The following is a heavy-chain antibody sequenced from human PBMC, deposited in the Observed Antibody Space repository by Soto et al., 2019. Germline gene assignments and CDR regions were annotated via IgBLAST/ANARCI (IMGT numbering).Heavy chain of an antibody. J-gene: IGHJ4*02. D-gene: IGHD1-1*01. Sequence: QVQLVQSGAEVKKPGASVKVSCKAAAYTLTTYGVSWVRQAPGQGLEWVGWISAYNDHTNYALKFQGRVTMTTDTSTSTAYKELRSLRSDDTAVYYCARGTYFDYWGQGTLVTVSS. CDR1: AYTLTTYG. V-gene: IGHV1-18*01. CDR3: ARGTYFDY. CDR2: ISAYNDHT.